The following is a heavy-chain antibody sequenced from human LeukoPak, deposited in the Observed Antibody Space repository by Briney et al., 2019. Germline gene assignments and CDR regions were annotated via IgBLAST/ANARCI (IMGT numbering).Heavy chain of an antibody. CDR3: AVGTAAFDY. J-gene: IGHJ4*02. CDR1: GFTFSSYG. D-gene: IGHD1-7*01. V-gene: IGHV3-23*01. Sequence: GGSLRLSCAASGFTFSSYGMSWVRQAPGKGLEWVSAISGSGGSTYYADSVKGRFTISRDNSKKTLYLQMNSLRAEDTAVYYCAVGTAAFDYWGQGTLVTVSS. CDR2: ISGSGGST.